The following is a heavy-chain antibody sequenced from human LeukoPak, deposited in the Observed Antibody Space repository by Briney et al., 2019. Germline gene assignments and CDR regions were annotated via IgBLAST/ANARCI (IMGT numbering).Heavy chain of an antibody. J-gene: IGHJ6*02. D-gene: IGHD5-12*01. CDR1: GYTFTSYG. Sequence: GASVKVSCKASGYTFTSYGISWVRQAPGQGLEWMGWISAYNGNTNYAQKLQGRVTMTTDTSTSTAYMELRSLRSDDTAVYYCARDKYGSSGYDSYYYYYRMDVWGQGTTVTVSS. CDR2: ISAYNGNT. V-gene: IGHV1-18*01. CDR3: ARDKYGSSGYDSYYYYYRMDV.